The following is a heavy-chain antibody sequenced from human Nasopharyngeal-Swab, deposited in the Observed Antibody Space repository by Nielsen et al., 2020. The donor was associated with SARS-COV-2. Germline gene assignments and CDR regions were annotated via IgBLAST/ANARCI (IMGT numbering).Heavy chain of an antibody. CDR3: ARGKYRITEFHY. CDR1: GFIVSNTY. Sequence: GGSLRLSCAASGFIVSNTYLSWVRQAPGKGLEWVSLIYSGGNTYYADSGKGRFTISRDTSKTTLYLQMNSLRTEDTAIYYCARGKYRITEFHYWGQGTLVTVSS. V-gene: IGHV3-66*02. J-gene: IGHJ4*02. CDR2: IYSGGNT. D-gene: IGHD6-6*01.